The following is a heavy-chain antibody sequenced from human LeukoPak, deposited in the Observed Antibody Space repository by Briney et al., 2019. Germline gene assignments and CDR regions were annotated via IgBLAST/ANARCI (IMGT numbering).Heavy chain of an antibody. D-gene: IGHD3-10*01. CDR1: GYTFTDSY. CDR3: VRSPIGASAY. Sequence: ASVKVSCKPSGYTFTDSYIHWVRQAPGVGLQWMGWISPNNGDTKYAEHFQDRVTMTRDTSINTAYMELTGLTPDDTAVYYCVRSPIGASAYWGRGTLVTVCS. J-gene: IGHJ4*02. CDR2: ISPNNGDT. V-gene: IGHV1-2*02.